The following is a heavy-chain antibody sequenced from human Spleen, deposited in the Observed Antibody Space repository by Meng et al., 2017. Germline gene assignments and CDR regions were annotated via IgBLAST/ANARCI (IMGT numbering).Heavy chain of an antibody. CDR2: INSNSDGGTT. CDR1: GFRVNDAW. Sequence: VQLGELGGGLVKPGGALRLSCVASGFRVNDAWRSWCRQAPGKGLEWVGRINSNSDGGTTDYAAPVKGRFTISRDDPENTLYLQMNSLKTEDTAVYYCTTDLPFTEGGVITTWGQGTLVTVSS. CDR3: TTDLPFTEGGVITT. J-gene: IGHJ5*02. V-gene: IGHV3-15*01. D-gene: IGHD3-16*02.